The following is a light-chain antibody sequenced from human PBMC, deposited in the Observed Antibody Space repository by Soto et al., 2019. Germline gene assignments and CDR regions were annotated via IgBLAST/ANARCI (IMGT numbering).Light chain of an antibody. J-gene: IGKJ3*01. CDR2: AAS. CDR1: HSINTSF. V-gene: IGKV3-20*01. Sequence: EIVLTQSPGTLSLSPGDRATLSCRASHSINTSFLAWFQQKPGQAPRLLIYAASTRATGTPDTFSGSASETDFTLTINRLEPEDSAVYYCHQYASATFSLGPGTKVDIK. CDR3: HQYASATFS.